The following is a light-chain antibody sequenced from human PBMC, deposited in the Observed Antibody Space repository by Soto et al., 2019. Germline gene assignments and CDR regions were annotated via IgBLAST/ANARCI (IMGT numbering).Light chain of an antibody. CDR3: QQSYRSPYT. CDR1: QSINIY. V-gene: IGKV1-39*01. CDR2: GAS. Sequence: IQLTQSPSSLSASVGDRVTVTCRASQSINIYLNWYQQKPGQAPTLLIYGASTLQSGVPSRFSGGGSRTDFTLTISSLQTEDFATYYCQQSYRSPYTFGQGTKLEI. J-gene: IGKJ2*01.